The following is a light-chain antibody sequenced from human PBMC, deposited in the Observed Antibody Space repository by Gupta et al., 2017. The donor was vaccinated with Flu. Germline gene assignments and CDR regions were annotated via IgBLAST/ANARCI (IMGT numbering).Light chain of an antibody. Sequence: QSLLPQPPSSSGPPGQGATSSCPGSSSNIGSNYVYWYQQLPGTAPKLPIYRNNQRPSGVPDRFSGSKSGTSASLAISGLRSEDEADYYCAAWDDSLSGWVFGGGTKLTVL. CDR2: RNN. J-gene: IGLJ3*02. CDR3: AAWDDSLSGWV. CDR1: SSNIGSNY. V-gene: IGLV1-47*01.